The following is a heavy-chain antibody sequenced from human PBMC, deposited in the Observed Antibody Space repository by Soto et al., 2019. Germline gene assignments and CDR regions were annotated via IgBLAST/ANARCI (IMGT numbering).Heavy chain of an antibody. J-gene: IGHJ6*02. CDR2: INPSGGST. D-gene: IGHD3-10*01. CDR1: GYTFTSYY. V-gene: IGHV1-46*01. Sequence: ASVKVSSKASGYTFTSYYMHWVRQAPGQGLEWMGIINPSGGSTSYAQKFQGRVTMTRDTSTSTVYMELSSLRSEDTAVYYCARDLTTMVRGVPGVEYYYGMDVWGQGTTVTVSS. CDR3: ARDLTTMVRGVPGVEYYYGMDV.